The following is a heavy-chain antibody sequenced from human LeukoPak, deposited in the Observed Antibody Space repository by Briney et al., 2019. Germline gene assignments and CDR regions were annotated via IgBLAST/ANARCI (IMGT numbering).Heavy chain of an antibody. CDR2: ISYDGSNK. CDR3: AKDRVPDGVWSFDY. D-gene: IGHD2-8*02. Sequence: GGSLRLSCAASGFTFSSYAMHWVRQAPGKGLEWVAVISYDGSNKYYADSVKGRFTISRDNSKNTLYLQMSSLRAEDTAVYYCAKDRVPDGVWSFDYWGQGSLDIVSS. J-gene: IGHJ4*02. CDR1: GFTFSSYA. V-gene: IGHV3-30-3*01.